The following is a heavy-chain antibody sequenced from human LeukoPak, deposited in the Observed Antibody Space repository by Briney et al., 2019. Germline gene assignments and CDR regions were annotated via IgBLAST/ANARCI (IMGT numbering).Heavy chain of an antibody. Sequence: GGSLRLSCAASGFTFSSYSMNWDRQAPGKGLEWVSSISSSSSYIYYADSVKGRFTISRDNAKNSLYLQMNSLRAEDTAVYYCARGRITMVRGGEELDYWGQGTLVTVSS. CDR3: ARGRITMVRGGEELDY. J-gene: IGHJ4*02. CDR1: GFTFSSYS. V-gene: IGHV3-21*01. CDR2: ISSSSSYI. D-gene: IGHD3-10*01.